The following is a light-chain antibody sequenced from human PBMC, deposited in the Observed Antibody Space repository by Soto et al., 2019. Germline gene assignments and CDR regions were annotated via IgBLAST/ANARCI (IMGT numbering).Light chain of an antibody. J-gene: IGKJ5*01. CDR1: QSVRSD. V-gene: IGKV3-15*01. Sequence: EIVMTQSPGTLSAAPGERATLSCRASQSVRSDVAWYQHKPGQAPRLLIYGASTRATGIPARFIGSGSETEFTLTISSLQSEDFAIYYCQQYNTWVVTFGQGTRLEI. CDR3: QQYNTWVVT. CDR2: GAS.